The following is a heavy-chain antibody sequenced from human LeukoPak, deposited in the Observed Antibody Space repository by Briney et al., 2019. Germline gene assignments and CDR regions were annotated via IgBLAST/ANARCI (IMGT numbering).Heavy chain of an antibody. D-gene: IGHD1-26*01. CDR3: ARDLIEGATTAGL. J-gene: IGHJ4*02. V-gene: IGHV3-7*01. Sequence: TGGSLRLSCAASGFTFSSYWMSWVRQAPGKGLEWVANIKQDGSEKYYVDSVKGRFTISRDNAKNSLYLQMNSLRAEDTAVYYCARDLIEGATTAGLWGQGTLVTVSS. CDR2: IKQDGSEK. CDR1: GFTFSSYW.